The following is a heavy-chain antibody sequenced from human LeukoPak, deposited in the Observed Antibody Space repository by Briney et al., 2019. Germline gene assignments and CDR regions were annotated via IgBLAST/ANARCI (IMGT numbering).Heavy chain of an antibody. D-gene: IGHD7-27*01. J-gene: IGHJ4*02. CDR2: ISSSDNYV. CDR3: ARVLGMNFDY. Sequence: GGSLRLSCAASGFTFSSHRMHWVRQAPGKGLEWVSSISSSDNYVYYADSVKGRFTISRDNAKNSLYLQMNSLRAEDTAVYYCARVLGMNFDYWGQGTLVTVSS. V-gene: IGHV3-21*01. CDR1: GFTFSSHR.